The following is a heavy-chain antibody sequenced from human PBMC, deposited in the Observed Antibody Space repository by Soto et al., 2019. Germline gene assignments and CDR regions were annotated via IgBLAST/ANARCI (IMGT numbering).Heavy chain of an antibody. J-gene: IGHJ6*03. CDR2: INHSGTT. CDR3: ARGYYDFWSGFPSMDV. CDR1: GESFTGYY. Sequence: SETLSLTCAVYGESFTGYYWSWIRQPPGAGLEWIGEINHSGTTNYNPSLKSRVIISVDTFKNQFSLKLSSVTAADTAVYYCARGYYDFWSGFPSMDVWGKGTTVTVSS. V-gene: IGHV4-34*01. D-gene: IGHD3-3*01.